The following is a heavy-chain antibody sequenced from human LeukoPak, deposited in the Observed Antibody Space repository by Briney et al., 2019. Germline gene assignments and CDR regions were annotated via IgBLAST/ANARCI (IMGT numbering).Heavy chain of an antibody. CDR1: GYSFTSYW. CDR2: IYPGDSDT. J-gene: IGHJ4*02. V-gene: IGHV5-51*01. CDR3: ARLPLGWYSGPAYYFDY. D-gene: IGHD6-13*01. Sequence: GESLKISCKGSGYSFTSYWIGWVRQMPGKGLEWMGIIYPGDSDTRYSPSFQGQVTISADKSISTAYLQWSSLKASDTAMYYCARLPLGWYSGPAYYFDYWGQGTLVTVSS.